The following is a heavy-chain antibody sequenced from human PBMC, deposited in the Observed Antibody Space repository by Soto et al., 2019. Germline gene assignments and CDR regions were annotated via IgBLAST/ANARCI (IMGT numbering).Heavy chain of an antibody. CDR2: IITIFGTA. Sequence: QVQLVQSGAEVKKPGSSVKVSCKASGGTFSSYAISWVRQAPGQGLEWMGGIITIFGTATYAQKFQGRVTITADESTSTAYMELSRLRSEDTAVYYCARDATMVRGVIITRNAVPTVDDYWGKGTLVTVSS. CDR3: ARDATMVRGVIITRNAVPTVDDY. D-gene: IGHD3-10*01. J-gene: IGHJ4*02. V-gene: IGHV1-69*12. CDR1: GGTFSSYA.